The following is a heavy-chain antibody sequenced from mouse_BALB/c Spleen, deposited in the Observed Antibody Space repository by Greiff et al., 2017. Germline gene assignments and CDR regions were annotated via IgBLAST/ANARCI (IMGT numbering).Heavy chain of an antibody. Sequence: EVHLVESGGGLVQPGGSRKLSCAASGFTFSSFGMHWVRQAPEKGLEWVAYISSGSSTIYYADTVKGRFTISRDNPKNTLFLQMTSLRSEDTAMYYCARNYRPTGFAYWGQGTLVTVSA. CDR2: ISSGSSTI. J-gene: IGHJ3*01. CDR3: ARNYRPTGFAY. V-gene: IGHV5-17*02. CDR1: GFTFSSFG. D-gene: IGHD2-14*01.